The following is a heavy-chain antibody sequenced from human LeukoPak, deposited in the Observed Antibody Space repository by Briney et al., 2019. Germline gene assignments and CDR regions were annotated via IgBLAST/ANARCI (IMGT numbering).Heavy chain of an antibody. CDR2: INHSGST. D-gene: IGHD5-12*01. CDR3: ARGRFGYPAFDY. CDR1: GGSFSGYY. Sequence: SETLSLTCAVCGGSFSGYYWSWIRQPPGKGLEWIGEINHSGSTNYNPSLKSRVTISVDTSENQFSVKLSSVSGADAAVYYCARGRFGYPAFDYWGQGTLVTVSS. J-gene: IGHJ4*02. V-gene: IGHV4-34*01.